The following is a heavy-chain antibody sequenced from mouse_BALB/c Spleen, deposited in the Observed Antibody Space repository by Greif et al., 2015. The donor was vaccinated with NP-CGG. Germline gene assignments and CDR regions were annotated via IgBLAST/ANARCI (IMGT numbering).Heavy chain of an antibody. CDR2: IFPGSGNT. D-gene: IGHD2-4*01. CDR3: ARSITTGFAY. Sequence: VKLQESGPELVKPGASVKISCKASGYSFTSYYIHWVKQRPGQGLEWIRWIFPGSGNTKYNEKFKGKATLTADTSSSTAYMQLSSLTSEDSAVYFCARSITTGFAYWGQGTLVTVSA. V-gene: IGHV1-66*01. CDR1: GYSFTSYY. J-gene: IGHJ3*01.